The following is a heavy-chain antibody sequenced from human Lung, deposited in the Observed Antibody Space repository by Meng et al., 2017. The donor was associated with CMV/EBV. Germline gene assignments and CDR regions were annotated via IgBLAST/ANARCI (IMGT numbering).Heavy chain of an antibody. V-gene: IGHV4-4*03. CDR1: GGSVISSNV. Sequence: PGAPSLTSLGSGGSVISSNVWSWVRQPPGEGREWIGENYQSGSNHYHPSLKSRVNISVDKSKNQFSLKLSSVTAADTAVYYCASFPPPGKQWLVTDYWGQGTLVTVSS. CDR2: NYQSGSN. D-gene: IGHD6-19*01. J-gene: IGHJ4*02. CDR3: ASFPPPGKQWLVTDY.